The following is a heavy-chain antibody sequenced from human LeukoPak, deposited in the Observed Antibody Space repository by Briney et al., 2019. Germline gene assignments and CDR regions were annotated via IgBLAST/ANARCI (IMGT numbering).Heavy chain of an antibody. J-gene: IGHJ6*03. CDR2: IYNSGST. Sequence: SETLSLTCTVSGDSISSYYWSWIRQPPGKGLEWVGYIYNSGSTYYNPSLKSRVTISVDTSKNQFSLKLSSVTAADTAVYYCARVVTIFGVVIHYYMDVWGKGTTVTVSS. D-gene: IGHD3-3*01. CDR3: ARVVTIFGVVIHYYMDV. CDR1: GDSISSYY. V-gene: IGHV4-59*08.